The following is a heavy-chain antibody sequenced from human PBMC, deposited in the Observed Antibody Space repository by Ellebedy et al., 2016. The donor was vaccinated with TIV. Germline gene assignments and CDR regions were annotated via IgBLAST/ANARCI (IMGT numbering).Heavy chain of an antibody. Sequence: AASVKVSCKASGYSFTNFAMHWVRQAPGQRLEWMGLMNAGNDNTKSSQKFQGRVTLTRDTAASIDYMELSSLRAEDTALYYCTRAAGPGSYIIDYWGQGTLVTVSS. CDR1: GYSFTNFA. J-gene: IGHJ4*02. V-gene: IGHV1-3*01. CDR2: MNAGNDNT. D-gene: IGHD3-10*01. CDR3: TRAAGPGSYIIDY.